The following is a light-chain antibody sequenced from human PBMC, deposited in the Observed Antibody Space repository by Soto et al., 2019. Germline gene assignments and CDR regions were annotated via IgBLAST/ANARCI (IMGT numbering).Light chain of an antibody. CDR1: SSNIGNNY. CDR2: ENN. V-gene: IGLV1-51*02. Sequence: QSVLTQPPSVSAAPGQKVTISCSGSSSNIGNNYVSWYQQFPGTAPKLLIYENNNRPPGIHDRVSGSKSGTSATLGITGLQTGDEADYYCGTWDSRLTLVVFGGGTKLTVL. CDR3: GTWDSRLTLVV. J-gene: IGLJ2*01.